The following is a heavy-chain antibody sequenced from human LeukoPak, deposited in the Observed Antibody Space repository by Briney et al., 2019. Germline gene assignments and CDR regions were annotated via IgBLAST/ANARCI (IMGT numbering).Heavy chain of an antibody. CDR1: GFTISSYS. V-gene: IGHV3-21*01. CDR3: ARGGGSGRDYDY. D-gene: IGHD3-10*01. Sequence: GGSLRLSCAASGFTISSYSMIWVRQAPGKGLEWVSSISSSSSYIYYADSVKGRFTISRDNAKNSLYLQMNSLRAEDTAVYYCARGGGSGRDYDYWGQGTLVTVSS. CDR2: ISSSSSYI. J-gene: IGHJ4*02.